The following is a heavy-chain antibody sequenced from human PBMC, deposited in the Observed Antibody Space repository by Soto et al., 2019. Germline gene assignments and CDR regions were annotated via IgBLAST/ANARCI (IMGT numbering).Heavy chain of an antibody. CDR2: IYYSGST. Sequence: KPSETLSLTCTVSGGSISSSSYYWGWIRQPPGKGLEWIGSIYYSGSTYYNPSLKSRVTISVDTSKNQFSLKLSSVTAADTAVYYCARHGRLDTLYDKDLPNWFDPWGQGTLVTVSS. J-gene: IGHJ5*02. V-gene: IGHV4-39*01. CDR1: GGSISSSSYY. CDR3: ARHGRLDTLYDKDLPNWFDP. D-gene: IGHD3-22*01.